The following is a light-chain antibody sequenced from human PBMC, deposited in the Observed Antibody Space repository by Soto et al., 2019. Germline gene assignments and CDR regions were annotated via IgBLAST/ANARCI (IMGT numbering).Light chain of an antibody. CDR3: AAWDDSLSGYV. CDR2: TNN. V-gene: IGLV1-47*02. CDR1: GSNIGSNS. Sequence: QSVLTQPPSASGTPGQRVTLSCSGSGSNIGSNSVSWYQQLPGTSPPLLIYTNNQRPSGVPDRFSGSKSGTSASLAISGLRSEDEADYYCAAWDDSLSGYVFGTGTQLTVL. J-gene: IGLJ1*01.